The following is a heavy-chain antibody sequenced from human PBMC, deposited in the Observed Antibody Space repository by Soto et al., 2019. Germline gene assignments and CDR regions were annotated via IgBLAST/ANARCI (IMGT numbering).Heavy chain of an antibody. CDR3: ARVPFHYARGTYRPRWFDP. Sequence: LSLTCTVSGYSISRGYYWGWIRQPPGKGLQWIGTIYHDGTTYSNPSLNGRVTISVSTSQNRFSLTLRSVTAADTAVYYCARVPFHYARGTYRPRWFDPWGQGTLVTVS. CDR1: GYSISRGYY. V-gene: IGHV4-38-2*02. J-gene: IGHJ5*02. D-gene: IGHD3-16*02. CDR2: IYHDGTT.